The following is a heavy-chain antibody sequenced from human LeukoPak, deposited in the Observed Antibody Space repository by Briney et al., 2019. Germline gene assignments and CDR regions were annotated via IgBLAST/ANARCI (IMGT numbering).Heavy chain of an antibody. Sequence: ASVKVSCKASGYTFTDYYMHWVRQAPGQGLEWMGSINPNSGGTNYAQKFQGRVTMTRDTSISTAYMELSRLRFDDTAVYYCARNKEGKSLDYWGQGTLVTVSS. CDR2: INPNSGGT. CDR1: GYTFTDYY. V-gene: IGHV1-2*02. CDR3: ARNKEGKSLDY. J-gene: IGHJ4*02.